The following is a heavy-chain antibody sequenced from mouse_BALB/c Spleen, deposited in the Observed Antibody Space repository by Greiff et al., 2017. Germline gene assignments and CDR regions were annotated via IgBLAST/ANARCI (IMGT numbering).Heavy chain of an antibody. CDR3: ATYGYDY. V-gene: IGHV5-6*01. CDR1: GFTFSSYG. J-gene: IGHJ2*01. CDR2: ISSGGSYT. Sequence: EVQVVESGGDLVKPGGSLKLSCAASGFTFSSYGMSWVRQTPDKRLEWVATISSGGSYTYYPDSVKGRFTISRDNAKNTLYLQMSSLKSEDTAMYYCATYGYDYWGQGTTLTVSS. D-gene: IGHD2-2*01.